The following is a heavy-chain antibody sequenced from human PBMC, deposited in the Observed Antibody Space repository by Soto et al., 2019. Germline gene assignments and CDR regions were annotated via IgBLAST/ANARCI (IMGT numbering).Heavy chain of an antibody. CDR2: SRNKANSYTT. CDR3: VRTGTSGYKSLAC. CDR1: GFTLSDHY. Sequence: GGSLRLSCAASGFTLSDHYMDWVRQAPGKGLEWVGRSRNKANSYTTEYAASVKCRFTISRDDSQNSLYLQMNSLKSDDTAVYFCVRTGTSGYKSLACWGQGTLVTVSS. V-gene: IGHV3-72*01. D-gene: IGHD3-22*01. J-gene: IGHJ4*02.